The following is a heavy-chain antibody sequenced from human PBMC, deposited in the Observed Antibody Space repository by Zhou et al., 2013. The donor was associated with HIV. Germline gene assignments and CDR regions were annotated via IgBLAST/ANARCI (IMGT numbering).Heavy chain of an antibody. Sequence: QVQLVQSGAEVKKPGASLRVSCEGSGYPFGTYGLNWVRQAPGQGLQWMGWISVYSGNTDYAQKFQGRVTLTTDTSTNTAYMELRSLTSDDTATYYCARAITARHYYMDVWGKGTTVTVSS. D-gene: IGHD1-20*01. J-gene: IGHJ6*03. CDR1: GYPFGTYG. CDR2: ISVYSGNT. CDR3: ARAITARHYYMDV. V-gene: IGHV1-18*01.